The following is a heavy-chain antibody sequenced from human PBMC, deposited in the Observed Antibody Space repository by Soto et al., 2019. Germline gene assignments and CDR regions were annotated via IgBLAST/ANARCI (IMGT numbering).Heavy chain of an antibody. D-gene: IGHD1-1*01. CDR1: GLTFSDYD. J-gene: IGHJ4*02. Sequence: QVQLVESGGGVVQPGRSLRLSCAASGLTFSDYDMHWVRQAPGKGLEWVAVLSYDGSTDHYADSLKGRFTSSRDNSKSTLFLQMNGLRDEDTAVDYCATNRGFHFENWGQGTLVTVSS. V-gene: IGHV3-30*03. CDR3: ATNRGFHFEN. CDR2: LSYDGSTD.